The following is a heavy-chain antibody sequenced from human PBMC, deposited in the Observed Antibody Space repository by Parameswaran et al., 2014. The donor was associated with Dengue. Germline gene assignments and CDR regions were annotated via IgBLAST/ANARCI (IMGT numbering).Heavy chain of an antibody. V-gene: IGHV3-21*01. CDR2: ITRASDYM. CDR3: ARVPNTRYCTSATCYLDYHYGVDV. J-gene: IGHJ6*02. D-gene: IGHD2-2*01. Sequence: VRQMPGKGAGWVSSITRASDYMFYADSVKGRFAIARDNAKNSLYLQVSGLRADDTAVYYCARVPNTRYCTSATCYLDYHYGVDVWGRGTTVTVSS.